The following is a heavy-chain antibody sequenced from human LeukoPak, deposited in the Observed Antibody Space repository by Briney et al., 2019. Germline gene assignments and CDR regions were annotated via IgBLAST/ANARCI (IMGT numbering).Heavy chain of an antibody. CDR3: ASEGLAVADNFYY. J-gene: IGHJ4*02. V-gene: IGHV4-59*01. Sequence: SETLSLTCGVSGGAITNYYWNWIRQAPGKGLEWLGYIYYTGSTTYNPSVKSRITISLDTSKKQISLKLRSVTAADTAVYYCASEGLAVADNFYYWGQGILVAVSS. CDR2: IYYTGST. CDR1: GGAITNYY. D-gene: IGHD6-19*01.